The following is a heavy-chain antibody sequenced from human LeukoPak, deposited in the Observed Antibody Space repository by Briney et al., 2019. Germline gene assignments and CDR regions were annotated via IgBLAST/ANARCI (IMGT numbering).Heavy chain of an antibody. Sequence: GASVKVSCKASGYTFTSYGISWVRQAPGQWLEWMGWISAYNGNTNYAQKLQGRVTMTTDTSTSTAYMELSRLRSDDTAVYYCARATTLTMVRGVKSPFDYWGQGTLVTVSS. V-gene: IGHV1-18*01. D-gene: IGHD3-10*01. CDR3: ARATTLTMVRGVKSPFDY. J-gene: IGHJ4*02. CDR1: GYTFTSYG. CDR2: ISAYNGNT.